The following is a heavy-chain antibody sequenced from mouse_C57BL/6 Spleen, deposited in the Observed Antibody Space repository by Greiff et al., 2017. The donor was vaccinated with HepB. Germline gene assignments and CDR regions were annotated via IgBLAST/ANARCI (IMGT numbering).Heavy chain of an antibody. CDR3: ARERHFDY. V-gene: IGHV1-50*01. D-gene: IGHD1-2*01. J-gene: IGHJ2*01. CDR1: GYTFTSYW. CDR2: IDPSDSYT. Sequence: QVHVKQPGAELVKPGASVKLSCKASGYTFTSYWMQWVKQRPGQGLEWIGEIDPSDSYTNYNQKFKGKATLTVDTSSSTAYMQLSSLTSEDSAVYYCARERHFDYWGQGTTLTVSS.